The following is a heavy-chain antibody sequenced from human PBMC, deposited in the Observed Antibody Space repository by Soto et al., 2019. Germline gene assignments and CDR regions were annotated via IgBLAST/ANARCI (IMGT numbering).Heavy chain of an antibody. Sequence: EVQLVESGGGLVQPGGSLRLSCAASGFTFSSYWMSWVRQAPGKGLEWVANIKQDGSEKYYVDSVKGRFTISRDNAKNSLYLQMNSLRAEDTAVYYCASLRFYSHYYYYMDVWGIGTTVTVSS. CDR3: ASLRFYSHYYYYMDV. CDR2: IKQDGSEK. V-gene: IGHV3-7*01. D-gene: IGHD3-3*01. J-gene: IGHJ6*03. CDR1: GFTFSSYW.